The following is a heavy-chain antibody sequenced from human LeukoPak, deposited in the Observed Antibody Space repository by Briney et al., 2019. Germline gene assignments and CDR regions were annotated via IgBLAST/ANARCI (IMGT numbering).Heavy chain of an antibody. J-gene: IGHJ6*02. CDR3: ARGYYYALDV. Sequence: TASETLSLTCAVYGGSFSGYYWNWIRQPPGKGLEWIGYIYYTGNTNYNPSLKSRLSISVDTSKNQFSLKLSSVTAADTAVYYCARGYYYALDVWGQGTTVTVSS. CDR1: GGSFSGYY. V-gene: IGHV4-59*01. CDR2: IYYTGNT.